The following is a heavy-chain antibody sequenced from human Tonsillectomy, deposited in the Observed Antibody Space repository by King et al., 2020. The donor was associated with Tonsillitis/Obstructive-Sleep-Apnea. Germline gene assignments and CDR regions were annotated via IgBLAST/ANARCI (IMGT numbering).Heavy chain of an antibody. J-gene: IGHJ3*02. CDR3: ARGDGDRLDAFHI. D-gene: IGHD4-17*01. CDR2: IYYSGST. V-gene: IGHV4-59*01. CDR1: GGSISSYY. Sequence: QLQESGPGLVKPSETLSLTCTVSGGSISSYYWSWIRQPPGKGLEWIGYIYYSGSTNYNPSLKSRVTISVDTSKNQFSLKLSSVTAADTAVYYCARGDGDRLDAFHIWGQGTMVTVSS.